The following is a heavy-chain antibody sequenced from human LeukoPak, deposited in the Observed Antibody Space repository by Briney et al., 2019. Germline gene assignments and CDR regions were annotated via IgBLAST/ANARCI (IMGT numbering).Heavy chain of an antibody. Sequence: GGSLRLSCAASGFTFSSYAMHWVRQAPGKGLEWVAVISYDGSNKYYADSVKGRFTISRDNSKNTLYLQVNSLRAEDTAVYYCASTTSGYSRYWGQGTLVTVSS. CDR2: ISYDGSNK. CDR1: GFTFSSYA. V-gene: IGHV3-30-3*01. CDR3: ASTTSGYSRY. J-gene: IGHJ4*02. D-gene: IGHD3-22*01.